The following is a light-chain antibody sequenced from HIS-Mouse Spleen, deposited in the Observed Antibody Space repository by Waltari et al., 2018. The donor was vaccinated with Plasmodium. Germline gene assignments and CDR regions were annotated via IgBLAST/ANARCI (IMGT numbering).Light chain of an antibody. CDR2: GKN. V-gene: IGLV3-19*01. CDR3: NSRDSSGNHQV. Sequence: SSELTQDPAVSVALGQTVRITCQGDSLRSYYASWYQQKPGQAPVLVIYGKNNRPSGIADRFSGSSSGNTASLTITGAQAEDEADYYGNSRDSSGNHQVFGGGTKLTVL. CDR1: SLRSYY. J-gene: IGLJ3*02.